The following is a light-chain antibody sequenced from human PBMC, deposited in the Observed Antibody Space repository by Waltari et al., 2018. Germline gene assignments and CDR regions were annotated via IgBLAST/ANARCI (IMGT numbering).Light chain of an antibody. J-gene: IGKJ1*01. CDR2: AAS. CDR3: QHYVRLSET. V-gene: IGKV3-20*01. CDR1: QSGSSN. Sequence: CMGSQSGSSNGTWKHQTTRQAPSLMIYAASTRDTGIPDRVRGRGSGTDCRLTISRLEPEDFAMYYCQHYVRLSETFGQGTKVEIK.